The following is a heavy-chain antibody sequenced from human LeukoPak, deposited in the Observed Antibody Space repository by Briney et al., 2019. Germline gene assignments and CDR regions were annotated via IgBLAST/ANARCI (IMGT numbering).Heavy chain of an antibody. CDR3: ARSKTYYYDSSGYYWAAGAFDI. J-gene: IGHJ3*02. Sequence: SVKVSCKASGGTFSRYAISWVRQAPGQGLEWMGRIIPILGIANYAQKFQGRVTITADKSTSTAYMELSSLRSEDTAVYYCARSKTYYYDSSGYYWAAGAFDIWGQGTMVTVSS. CDR1: GGTFSRYA. CDR2: IIPILGIA. V-gene: IGHV1-69*04. D-gene: IGHD3-22*01.